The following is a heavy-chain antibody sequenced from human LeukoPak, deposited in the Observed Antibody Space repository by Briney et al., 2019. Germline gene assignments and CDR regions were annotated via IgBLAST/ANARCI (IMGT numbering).Heavy chain of an antibody. V-gene: IGHV3-7*01. CDR2: IKQDGSEK. CDR1: GFTFSSYW. D-gene: IGHD2-2*01. CDR3: ARASSTSKYYYYYMDV. J-gene: IGHJ6*03. Sequence: PGGSLRLSCAASGFTFSSYWMSWVRQAPGKGLGWVANIKQDGSEKYYVDSVKGRFTISRDNAKNSLYLQMNSLRAEDTAVYYCARASSTSKYYYYYMDVWGKGTTVTVSS.